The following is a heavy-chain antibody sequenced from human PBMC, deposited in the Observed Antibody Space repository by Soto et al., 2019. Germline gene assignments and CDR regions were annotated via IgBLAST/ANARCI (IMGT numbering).Heavy chain of an antibody. Sequence: PGGSLRLSCAASGFTFSSYWMSWVRQAPGKGLEWVANIKQDGSEKYYVDSVKGRFTISRDNAKNSLYLQMNSLRAEDTAVYYCAREVQDYGTPGFDYWGQGTLVTVSS. CDR3: AREVQDYGTPGFDY. CDR1: GFTFSSYW. D-gene: IGHD4-17*01. CDR2: IKQDGSEK. V-gene: IGHV3-7*01. J-gene: IGHJ4*02.